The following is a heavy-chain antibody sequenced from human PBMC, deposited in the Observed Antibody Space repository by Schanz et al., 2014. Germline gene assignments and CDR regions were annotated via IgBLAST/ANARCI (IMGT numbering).Heavy chain of an antibody. CDR1: GFNFKAYA. Sequence: EAQLLESGGALVQPGGSLRLSCAASGFNFKAYAMSWVRQAPGRGLEWVSGIEFSGGTTYYADSVKGRFTISRDNSKNTLYLQMNNLRAEDTAVYYCARDRVGASSYFDYWGQGTLVTVSS. V-gene: IGHV3-23*01. CDR3: ARDRVGASSYFDY. D-gene: IGHD1-26*01. J-gene: IGHJ4*02. CDR2: IEFSGGTT.